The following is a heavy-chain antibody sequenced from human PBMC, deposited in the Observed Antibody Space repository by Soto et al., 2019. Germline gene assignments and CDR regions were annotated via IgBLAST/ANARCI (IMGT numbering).Heavy chain of an antibody. D-gene: IGHD3-3*01. CDR2: INHSGST. Sequence: SETLSLTCAVYGGSFSGYYWSWIRQPPGKGLEWIGEINHSGSTNYNPSPKSRVTISVDTSKNQFSLKLSSVTAADTAVYYCARGVRSYYDFWSGYKQQYYYYYGMDVWGQGTTVTVSS. CDR1: GGSFSGYY. V-gene: IGHV4-34*01. CDR3: ARGVRSYYDFWSGYKQQYYYYYGMDV. J-gene: IGHJ6*02.